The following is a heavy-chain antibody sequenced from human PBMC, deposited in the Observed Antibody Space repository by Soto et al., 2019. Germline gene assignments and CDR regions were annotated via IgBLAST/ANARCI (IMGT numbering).Heavy chain of an antibody. Sequence: QVQLVQSGAEVKKPGASVKVSCKVSGYTLTELSMHWVRQAPGKGLEWMGGFDPEDGETIYAQNFQGRVTMTEDPPTDTAYMELSSLRSEDTAVYYCATDSPKYCSSTSCFKWGWFDPWGQGTLVTVSS. CDR1: GYTLTELS. D-gene: IGHD2-2*01. J-gene: IGHJ5*02. V-gene: IGHV1-24*01. CDR2: FDPEDGET. CDR3: ATDSPKYCSSTSCFKWGWFDP.